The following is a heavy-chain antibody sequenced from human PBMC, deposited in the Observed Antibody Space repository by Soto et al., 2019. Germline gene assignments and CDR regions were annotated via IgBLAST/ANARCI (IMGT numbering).Heavy chain of an antibody. Sequence: ASVKVSCKASGGTFGSYTISWVRQAPGQGLEWMGRIIPILGIANYAQKFQGRVTITADKSTSTAYMELSSLRSEDTAVYYCARALGYCTNGVCAFDMDVWGKGTTVTVSS. CDR2: IIPILGIA. D-gene: IGHD2-8*01. CDR3: ARALGYCTNGVCAFDMDV. J-gene: IGHJ6*03. CDR1: GGTFGSYT. V-gene: IGHV1-69*02.